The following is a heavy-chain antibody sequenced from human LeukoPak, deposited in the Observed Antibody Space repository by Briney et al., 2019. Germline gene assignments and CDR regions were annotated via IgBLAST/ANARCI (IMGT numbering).Heavy chain of an antibody. CDR2: IYYSGST. J-gene: IGHJ3*02. CDR1: GGSISSYY. CDR3: ARRRGDGYSYGVRDAFDM. Sequence: PSETLSLTCTVSGGSISSYYWSWIRQPPGKGLEWIGYIYYSGSTNYNPSLKSRVTISVDTSKNQFSLKLSSVTAADTAVFYCARRRGDGYSYGVRDAFDMWGQGTMVTVSS. V-gene: IGHV4-59*08. D-gene: IGHD5-18*01.